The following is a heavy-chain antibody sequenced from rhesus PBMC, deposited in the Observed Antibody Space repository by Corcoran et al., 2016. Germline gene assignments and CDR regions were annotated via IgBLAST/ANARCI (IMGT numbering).Heavy chain of an antibody. Sequence: QVQLQESGPGLVKPSETLSLTCAVSGASISRYGWSWIRQPPGKGLELIGEIFGNSGNSYYNPSLKSRVIISKDASKNQFSLKLSSVTAADTAVYYCARSGYGSGGVYWGQGILVTVSS. J-gene: IGHJ4*01. V-gene: IGHV4-80*01. CDR2: IFGNSGNS. D-gene: IGHD4-4*01. CDR1: GASISRYG. CDR3: ARSGYGSGGVY.